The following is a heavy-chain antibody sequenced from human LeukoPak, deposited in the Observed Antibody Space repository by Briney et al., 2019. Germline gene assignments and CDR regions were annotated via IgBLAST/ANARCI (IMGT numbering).Heavy chain of an antibody. Sequence: SETLSLTCTVSGGSISSGGYYWSWIRQHPGKGLEWIGYIYYSGSTYYNPSLKSRVTISVDTSKNQFSLKLSSVTAADTAVYYCARDPLMVRGGNYYYYGMDVWGQGTTVTASS. J-gene: IGHJ6*02. V-gene: IGHV4-31*03. CDR2: IYYSGST. CDR3: ARDPLMVRGGNYYYYGMDV. CDR1: GGSISSGGYY. D-gene: IGHD3-10*01.